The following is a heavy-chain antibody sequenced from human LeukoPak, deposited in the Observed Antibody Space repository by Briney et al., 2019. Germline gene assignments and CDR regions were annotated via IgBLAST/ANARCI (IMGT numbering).Heavy chain of an antibody. D-gene: IGHD3-3*01. J-gene: IGHJ4*02. V-gene: IGHV1-2*02. Sequence: ASVKVSCKASGHTFTGYYMHWVRQAPGQGLEWMGWINPNSGGTNYAQKFQGRVTMTRDTSISTAYMELSRLRSDDTAVYYCARSSPYYDFWSGYYRSGYFDYWGQGTLVTVSS. CDR1: GHTFTGYY. CDR3: ARSSPYYDFWSGYYRSGYFDY. CDR2: INPNSGGT.